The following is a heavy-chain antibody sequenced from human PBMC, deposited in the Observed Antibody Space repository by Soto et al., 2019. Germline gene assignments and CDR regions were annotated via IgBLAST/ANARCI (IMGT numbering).Heavy chain of an antibody. J-gene: IGHJ2*01. Sequence: EVQLVESGGDLVQPGGALRLSCAASGFTVSNSYMGWFRQAPGKGLEWVSSIYIDGRTYYADSVRGRFTISTDNSEDTLYLQMNSLRVDDTAMYYCARHVGFYWYFDLWGRGTLVTVSS. CDR3: ARHVGFYWYFDL. V-gene: IGHV3-66*04. D-gene: IGHD1-26*01. CDR1: GFTVSNSY. CDR2: IYIDGRT.